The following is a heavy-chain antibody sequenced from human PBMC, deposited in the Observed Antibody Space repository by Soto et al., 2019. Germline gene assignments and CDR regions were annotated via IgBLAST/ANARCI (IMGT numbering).Heavy chain of an antibody. CDR1: GYTFTGYY. D-gene: IGHD3-3*01. CDR3: ARAHTINYDFWSGRHWFDP. CDR2: INPNSGGT. V-gene: IGHV1-2*04. J-gene: IGHJ5*02. Sequence: VASVKVSCKASGYTFTGYYMHWVRQAPGQGLEWMGWINPNSGGTNYAQKFQGWVTMTRDTSISTAYMELSRLRSDDTAVYYRARAHTINYDFWSGRHWFDPWGQGTLVTVSS.